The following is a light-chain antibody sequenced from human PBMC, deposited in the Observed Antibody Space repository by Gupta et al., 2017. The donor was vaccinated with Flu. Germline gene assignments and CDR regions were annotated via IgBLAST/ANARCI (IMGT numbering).Light chain of an antibody. J-gene: IGKJ1*01. CDR2: AAS. CDR3: QQSYSNPRT. V-gene: IGKV1-39*01. Sequence: DIQMTQSPSSLSASVGDRVTITCRASQSITNYLNWYQQKPGKAPKVLIYAASSLQSGVPSRFSGSASGTDFTLTISSLQPEDFATYYCQQSYSNPRTFGQGTKVEIK. CDR1: QSITNY.